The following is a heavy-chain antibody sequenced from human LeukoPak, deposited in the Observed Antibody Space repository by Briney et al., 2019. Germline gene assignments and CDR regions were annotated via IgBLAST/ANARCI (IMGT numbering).Heavy chain of an antibody. D-gene: IGHD6-13*01. CDR3: ARDAPQVPAAGVLAS. CDR1: GFTVSDNY. J-gene: IGHJ5*02. V-gene: IGHV3-53*01. CDR2: MYSGGDT. Sequence: PGRSLRLSCAASGFTVSDNYMSWVCQAPGTGQEWASFMYSGGDTYYADSVEGRFTFSRDISKNTLYLQMNGLRTEDTAMYYCARDAPQVPAAGVLASWGQGTLVTVSS.